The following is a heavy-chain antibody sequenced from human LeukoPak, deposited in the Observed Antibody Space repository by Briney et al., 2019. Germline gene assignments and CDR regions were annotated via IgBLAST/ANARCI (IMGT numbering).Heavy chain of an antibody. Sequence: GRSLRLSCAASGFTFSSYGMHWVRQAPGKGPEWVAVISYDGSNKYYADSVKGRFTISRDNSKNTLYLQMNSLRAEDTAVYYCAKGGPGSSWYSFDPWGQGTLVTVSS. V-gene: IGHV3-30*18. D-gene: IGHD6-13*01. CDR3: AKGGPGSSWYSFDP. CDR1: GFTFSSYG. CDR2: ISYDGSNK. J-gene: IGHJ5*02.